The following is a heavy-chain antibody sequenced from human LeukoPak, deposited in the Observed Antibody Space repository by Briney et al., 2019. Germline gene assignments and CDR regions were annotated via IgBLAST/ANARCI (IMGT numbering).Heavy chain of an antibody. Sequence: GGSLRLSCAASGFTFSSYSMNWVRQAPGKGLEWVSYISSSSSSIYYADSVEGRFTISRDNAKNSLYLQMNSLRAEDTAVYYCARVRDAYNFFHFWGQGTLVTVSS. J-gene: IGHJ4*02. D-gene: IGHD1-14*01. CDR3: ARVRDAYNFFHF. CDR2: ISSSSSSI. V-gene: IGHV3-48*01. CDR1: GFTFSSYS.